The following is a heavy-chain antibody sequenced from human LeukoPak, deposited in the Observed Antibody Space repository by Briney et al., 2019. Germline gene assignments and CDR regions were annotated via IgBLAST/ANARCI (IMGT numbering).Heavy chain of an antibody. D-gene: IGHD5-18*01. J-gene: IGHJ4*02. CDR1: GGSISSSTFC. CDR3: ARQDTTMEIDY. Sequence: PSETLSLTCTVSGGSISSSTFCWGWIRQPPGKGLDWIGSIYYSGSTYYNPSLKSRVTISLDTSKNQFSLKLSSVTAADTAVYYCARQDTTMEIDYWGQGTLVTVSS. V-gene: IGHV4-39*01. CDR2: IYYSGST.